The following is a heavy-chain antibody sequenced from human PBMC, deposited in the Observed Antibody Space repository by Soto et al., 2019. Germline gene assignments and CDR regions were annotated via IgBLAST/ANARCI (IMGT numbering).Heavy chain of an antibody. D-gene: IGHD5-12*01. J-gene: IGHJ4*02. CDR1: GFTFSSYA. V-gene: IGHV3-23*01. CDR3: AKDAVYNDGLWLVSD. CDR2: ISGGGNT. Sequence: EVQLLESGGGLVQPGGSLRLSCAASGFTFSSYAMSWVRQAPGKGLEWVSAISGGGNTEYAASVKGRFTISRDNSKNTVYLQMNSLRAEDTAMYYCAKDAVYNDGLWLVSDWGQGTLVTVS.